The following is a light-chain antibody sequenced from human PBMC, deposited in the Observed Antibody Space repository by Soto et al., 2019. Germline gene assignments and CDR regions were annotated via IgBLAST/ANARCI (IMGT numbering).Light chain of an antibody. J-gene: IGKJ1*01. CDR3: QQYDSYST. V-gene: IGKV1-5*03. CDR2: KAS. Sequence: DIQLTQSPSTLSASVGDRVTITCRASQSISSWLAWYQQKPGKAPSVLIYKASSLESGVPSRFSGSGFGTEFTLTISSLQPDDSATYYCQQYDSYSTFGQGTKWIS. CDR1: QSISSW.